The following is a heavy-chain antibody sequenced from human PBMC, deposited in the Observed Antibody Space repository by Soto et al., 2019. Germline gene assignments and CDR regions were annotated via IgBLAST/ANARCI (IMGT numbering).Heavy chain of an antibody. Sequence: PGESLKISCKGSGYSFTSYWIGWVRHMPGKGLEWMGNIYPGDSDTRYSRSLQGQGTISADKSISTASLQWRSLKASDTAMYYCAMHNYSSSGGSYYYYGMDVWGQGTTVTVSS. J-gene: IGHJ6*02. CDR2: IYPGDSDT. V-gene: IGHV5-51*01. CDR1: GYSFTSYW. D-gene: IGHD6-13*01. CDR3: AMHNYSSSGGSYYYYGMDV.